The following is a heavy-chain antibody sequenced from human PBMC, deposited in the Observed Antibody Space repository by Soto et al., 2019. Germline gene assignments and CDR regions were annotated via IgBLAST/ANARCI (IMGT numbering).Heavy chain of an antibody. V-gene: IGHV3-23*01. J-gene: IGHJ4*02. CDR1: GFNFSTYA. D-gene: IGHD5-12*01. Sequence: GGSLRLSCTASGFNFSTYAMSWVRQAPGKGLNWVSGISDTGDSTYYEGPVKGRFTISRDNSKNTLYLQMDSLRAEDTALYYCAQEDGYNYPFYWGQGTLVTVSS. CDR2: ISDTGDST. CDR3: AQEDGYNYPFY.